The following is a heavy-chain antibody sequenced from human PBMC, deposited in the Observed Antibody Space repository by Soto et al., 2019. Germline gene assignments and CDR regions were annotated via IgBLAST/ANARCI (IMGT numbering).Heavy chain of an antibody. V-gene: IGHV1-69*13. Sequence: ASVKVSCKASGGTFSSYAISWVRQTPGQGLEWMGGIIPIFGTANYAQKFQGRVMITADGSTSTAYMELSSLRSEDTAVYYCASSITIFGVVDYYGMDVWGQGTRSPSP. CDR1: GGTFSSYA. CDR3: ASSITIFGVVDYYGMDV. D-gene: IGHD3-3*01. J-gene: IGHJ6*02. CDR2: IIPIFGTA.